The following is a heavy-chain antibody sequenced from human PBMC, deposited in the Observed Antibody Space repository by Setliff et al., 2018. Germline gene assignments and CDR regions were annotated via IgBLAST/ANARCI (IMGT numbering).Heavy chain of an antibody. J-gene: IGHJ4*02. Sequence: PGGSLRLSCAASGFTFSDFAMAWVRQAPGKGLEWVSAISGAGGNTFYADSVQGRFSISRDNSKNTLFLQMNGLRAEDTAVYYCAKDLVSSDYVYFFDSWGQGSLVTVSS. CDR3: AKDLVSSDYVYFFDS. CDR1: GFTFSDFA. CDR2: ISGAGGNT. V-gene: IGHV3-23*01. D-gene: IGHD5-12*01.